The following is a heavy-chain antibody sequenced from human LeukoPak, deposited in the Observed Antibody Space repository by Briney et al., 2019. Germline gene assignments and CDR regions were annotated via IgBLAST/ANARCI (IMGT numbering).Heavy chain of an antibody. CDR1: GGSFSGYY. CDR2: INHSGST. D-gene: IGHD3-22*01. CDR3: ARAGTYYYDSSGP. V-gene: IGHV4-34*01. J-gene: IGHJ5*02. Sequence: MASETLSLTCAVYGGSFSGYYWSWIRQPPGKGLGWIGEINHSGSTNYNPSLKSRVTISVDTSKNQFSLKLSSVTAADTAVYYCARAGTYYYDSSGPWGQGTLVTVSS.